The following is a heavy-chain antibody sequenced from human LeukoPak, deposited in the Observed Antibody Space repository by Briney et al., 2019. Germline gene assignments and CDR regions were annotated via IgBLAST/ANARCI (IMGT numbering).Heavy chain of an antibody. V-gene: IGHV1-8*03. Sequence: GASVKVSCKASGGTFSSYAISWVRQATGQGLEWMGWMNPNSGNTGYAQKFQGRVTITRNTSISTAYMELSSLRSEDTAVYYCARGGGGGSGWYDLFDYWGQGTLVTVSS. CDR1: GGTFSSYA. D-gene: IGHD6-19*01. CDR3: ARGGGGGSGWYDLFDY. J-gene: IGHJ4*02. CDR2: MNPNSGNT.